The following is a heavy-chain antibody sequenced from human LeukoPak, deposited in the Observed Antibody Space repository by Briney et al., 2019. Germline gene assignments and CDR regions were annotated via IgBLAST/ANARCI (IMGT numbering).Heavy chain of an antibody. Sequence: SETLSLTCAVSGYSISSDYYWGWIRQPPGKGLEWIGSIYHSESTYYNPSLKSRVLISVDTSKNQFSPKLSSVTAADTAVYYCARNAQYCSTSSCYFFDYWGQGTLVTVSS. D-gene: IGHD2-2*01. J-gene: IGHJ4*02. V-gene: IGHV4-38-2*01. CDR3: ARNAQYCSTSSCYFFDY. CDR2: IYHSEST. CDR1: GYSISSDYY.